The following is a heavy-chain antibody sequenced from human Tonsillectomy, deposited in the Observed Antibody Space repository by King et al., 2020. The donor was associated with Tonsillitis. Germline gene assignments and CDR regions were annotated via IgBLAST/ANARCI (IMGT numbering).Heavy chain of an antibody. CDR1: GGSINSNSYY. D-gene: IGHD3-3*01. V-gene: IGHV4-39*07. Sequence: LQLQESGPGLVKPSETLSLICTVSGGSINSNSYYWGWIRQPPGKGLEWIGSVSYSGSTYYNPSLKSRVTISVDTSTNHISLKLSSVTAADTAVYYCARDFAYDNWFDPWGQGTLVTVSS. J-gene: IGHJ5*02. CDR3: ARDFAYDNWFDP. CDR2: VSYSGST.